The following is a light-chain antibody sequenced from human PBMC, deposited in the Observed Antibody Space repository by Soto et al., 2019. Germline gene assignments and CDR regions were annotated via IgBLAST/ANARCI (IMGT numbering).Light chain of an antibody. CDR3: QHYNNWPLT. J-gene: IGKJ4*01. CDR1: QSVSSN. CDR2: ATS. Sequence: DIAITQSHATLSVSPGERSSLSCRASQSVSSNLAWYRQKPGQTPRLLIYATSTRATGIPARFSGSGSGTEFTLTISSLQSEDFAVYYCQHYNNWPLTFGGGTNVDI. V-gene: IGKV3-15*01.